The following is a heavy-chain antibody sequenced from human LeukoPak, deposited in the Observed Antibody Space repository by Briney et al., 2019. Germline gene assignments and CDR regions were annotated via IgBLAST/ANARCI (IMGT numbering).Heavy chain of an antibody. J-gene: IGHJ6*03. D-gene: IGHD3-9*01. CDR2: ISGSGGST. CDR3: AKDAVLRYFDWLPTNYYYYMDV. V-gene: IGHV3-23*01. CDR1: GFTFSSYG. Sequence: GGTLRLSCAASGFTFSSYGMSWVRQAPGKGLEWVSAISGSGGSTYYADSVKGRFTISRDNSKNTLYLQMNSLRAEDTAVYYCAKDAVLRYFDWLPTNYYYYMDVWGKGTTVTIPS.